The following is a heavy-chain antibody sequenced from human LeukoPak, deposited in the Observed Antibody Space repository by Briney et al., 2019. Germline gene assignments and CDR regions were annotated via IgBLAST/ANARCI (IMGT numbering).Heavy chain of an antibody. V-gene: IGHV1-18*01. CDR3: ARDDPWDY. Sequence: GASVKVSCKASGYTFTSYDINWVRQATGQGLEWMGWMNPNSGNTNYAQKLQGRVTMTTDTSTSTAYMELRSLRSDDTAVYYCARDDPWDYWGQGTLVTVSS. CDR1: GYTFTSYD. J-gene: IGHJ4*02. CDR2: MNPNSGNT.